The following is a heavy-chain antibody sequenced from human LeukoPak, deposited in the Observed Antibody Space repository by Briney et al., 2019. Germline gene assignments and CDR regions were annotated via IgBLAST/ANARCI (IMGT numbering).Heavy chain of an antibody. CDR1: DFTFSTYA. Sequence: AGGSLRLSCAASDFTFSTYAMSWVRQAPGKGLEWVSAISGSGGSTYYADSVKGRFTISRDNSKNTLYLQMNSLRAEDTAVYYCAKADYGDLERIDYWGQGTLVTVSS. CDR3: AKADYGDLERIDY. J-gene: IGHJ4*02. CDR2: ISGSGGST. V-gene: IGHV3-23*01. D-gene: IGHD4-17*01.